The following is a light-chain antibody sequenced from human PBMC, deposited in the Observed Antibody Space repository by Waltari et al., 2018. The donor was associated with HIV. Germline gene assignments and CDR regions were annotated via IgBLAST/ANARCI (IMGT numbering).Light chain of an antibody. Sequence: QSALTQPRSVSGSPGQSVTIPCPGTSSYVGGYHYVSWYQQPPGKAPKLMIYDVSKRPSGVPDRFSGSKSGNTASLTISGLQAEDEADYYCCSYAGSYTYFGTGTKVTVL. CDR2: DVS. CDR1: SSYVGGYHY. V-gene: IGLV2-11*02. CDR3: CSYAGSYTY. J-gene: IGLJ1*01.